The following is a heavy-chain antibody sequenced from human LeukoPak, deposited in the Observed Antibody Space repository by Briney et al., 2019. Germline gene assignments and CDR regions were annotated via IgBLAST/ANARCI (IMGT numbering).Heavy chain of an antibody. D-gene: IGHD1-26*01. V-gene: IGHV3-23*01. CDR1: GFTFNNYA. CDR3: AKDVGKWESLHFFDY. J-gene: IGHJ4*02. CDR2: ISGSGAST. Sequence: PGGSLRLSCAASGFTFNNYAMSWVRQAPGKGLEWISGISGSGASTYYADFVTGRFTISRDNSRNTLYLQMNSLRGDDTAVYYCAKDVGKWESLHFFDYWGQGTLVTVSS.